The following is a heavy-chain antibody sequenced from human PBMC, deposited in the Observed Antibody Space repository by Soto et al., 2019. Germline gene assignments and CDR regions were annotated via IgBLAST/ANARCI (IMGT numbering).Heavy chain of an antibody. D-gene: IGHD2-8*01. CDR1: GFTFSSYS. V-gene: IGHV3-21*01. J-gene: IGHJ4*02. CDR2: ISSSSSYI. Sequence: EVQLVESGGGLVKPGGSLRLSCAASGFTFSSYSMNWVRQAPGKGLEWVSSISSSSSYIYYADSVKGRFTISRDNAKNSLYLQMNSLRAEDTAVYYCAIMLVSGLSSFDYWGQGTLVTVSS. CDR3: AIMLVSGLSSFDY.